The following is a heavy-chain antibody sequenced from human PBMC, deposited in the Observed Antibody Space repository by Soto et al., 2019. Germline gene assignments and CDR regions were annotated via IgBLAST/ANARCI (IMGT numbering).Heavy chain of an antibody. CDR2: MKPNTGGA. J-gene: IGHJ4*02. Sequence: QVNLVQSGAEVKKPGASVKVSCKASGYNFNGYYIHWVRQAPGQGLEWLGWMKPNTGGANYAQKFQGKVIMTTDTSISTAYLELRSLTSDDTAVYYCAKVISTIGSKQWLAQTKHQALDYWGQGTLVTVS. CDR3: AKVISTIGSKQWLAQTKHQALDY. V-gene: IGHV1-2*02. CDR1: GYNFNGYY. D-gene: IGHD6-19*01.